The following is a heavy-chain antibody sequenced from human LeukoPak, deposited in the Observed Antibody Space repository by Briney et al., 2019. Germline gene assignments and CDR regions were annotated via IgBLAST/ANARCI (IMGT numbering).Heavy chain of an antibody. CDR2: IYH. CDR3: ERGYSNYWFDP. Sequence: SETLSLTCTVSGYSIRNGYNWGWIRLSPGKGLEWLGSIYHDNPSLKSRVIISIDTSKNQFSLKLTSVTAADTAAYYCERGYSNYWFDPWGQGTLVTVSP. V-gene: IGHV4-38-2*02. J-gene: IGHJ5*02. D-gene: IGHD4-11*01. CDR1: GYSIRNGYN.